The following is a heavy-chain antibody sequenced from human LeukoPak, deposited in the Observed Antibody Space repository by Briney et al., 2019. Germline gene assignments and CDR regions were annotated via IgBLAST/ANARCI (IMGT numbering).Heavy chain of an antibody. J-gene: IGHJ6*02. CDR1: GYTFTSYG. V-gene: IGHV1-18*01. CDR3: ARTDDFWSGYYSDYYYGMDV. Sequence: ASVKVSCKASGYTFTSYGISWVRQAPGQGLEWMGWISAYNGKTNYAQKLQGRVTMTTDTSTSTAYMELRSLRSDDTAVYYCARTDDFWSGYYSDYYYGMDVWGQGTTVTVSS. D-gene: IGHD3-3*01. CDR2: ISAYNGKT.